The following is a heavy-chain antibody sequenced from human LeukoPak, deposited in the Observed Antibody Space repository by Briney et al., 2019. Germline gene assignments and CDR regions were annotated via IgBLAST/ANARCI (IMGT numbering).Heavy chain of an antibody. Sequence: SETLSLTCTVSGGSISSYYWSWIRQPPGKGLEWVGYIYYSGSNNYNPSHKRGVTISVEKSKKQFSLKLSSVTAADTAVYYCARDSGYYDILTGYNYYYMDVWGKGTTVTVSS. V-gene: IGHV4-59*01. CDR1: GGSISSYY. CDR2: IYYSGSN. CDR3: ARDSGYYDILTGYNYYYMDV. J-gene: IGHJ6*03. D-gene: IGHD3-9*01.